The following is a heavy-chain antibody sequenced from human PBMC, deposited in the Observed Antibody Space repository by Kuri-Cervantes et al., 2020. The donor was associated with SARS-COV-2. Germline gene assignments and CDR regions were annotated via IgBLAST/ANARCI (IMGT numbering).Heavy chain of an antibody. CDR1: GFTFSNYA. CDR3: ARVLYDFGDYYYYYGMDV. V-gene: IGHV3-30*07. Sequence: GSLRLSCAASGFTFSNYAIHWVRQAPGKGLEWVALISYDGSDKNYADSVKGRVTISRDNAKNSLYLQMNSLRAEDTAVYYCARVLYDFGDYYYYYGMDVWGQGTTVT. CDR2: ISYDGSDK. J-gene: IGHJ6*02. D-gene: IGHD3-3*01.